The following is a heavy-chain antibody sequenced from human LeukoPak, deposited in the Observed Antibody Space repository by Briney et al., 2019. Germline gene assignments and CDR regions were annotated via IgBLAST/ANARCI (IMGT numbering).Heavy chain of an antibody. J-gene: IGHJ6*03. CDR1: GYTFTSYD. V-gene: IGHV1-8*01. CDR2: MNPSSGNT. Sequence: ASVKVSCKASGYTFTSYDINWVRQATGQGLEWMGWMNPSSGNTGYAQKFQGRVTMTRNTSISTAYMELSSLRSEDTAVYYCARGRTAMVPPNNTYYYYYYMDVWGKGTTVTVSS. D-gene: IGHD5-18*01. CDR3: ARGRTAMVPPNNTYYYYYYMDV.